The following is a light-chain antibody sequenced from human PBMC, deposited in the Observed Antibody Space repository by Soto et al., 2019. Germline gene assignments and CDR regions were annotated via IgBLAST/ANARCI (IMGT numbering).Light chain of an antibody. CDR2: DES. CDR3: QQSYSNPIT. Sequence: LLTQSPATLSLSPGDSATLSCRDSQSVRSYLAWYQQKPGQAPRILIYDESSRATGIPDRLSGSGSGTELNLTISRLEPEDFATYYCQQSYSNPITFGQGTRLEIK. J-gene: IGKJ5*01. CDR1: QSVRSY. V-gene: IGKV3-11*01.